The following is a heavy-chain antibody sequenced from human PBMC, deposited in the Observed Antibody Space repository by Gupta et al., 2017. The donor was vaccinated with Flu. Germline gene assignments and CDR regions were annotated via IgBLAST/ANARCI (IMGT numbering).Heavy chain of an antibody. V-gene: IGHV4-39*01. CDR1: GGSISSSSYY. D-gene: IGHD6-6*01. CDR2: IYYSGST. J-gene: IGHJ4*02. CDR3: ARHQGEQLEEYYFDY. Sequence: QLQLQESGPGLVKPSETLSLTCTVSGGSISSSSYYWGWIRQPPGKGLEWIGSIYYSGSTYYNPSLKSRVTISVDTSKNQFSLKLSSVTAADTAVYYCARHQGEQLEEYYFDYWGQGTLVTVSS.